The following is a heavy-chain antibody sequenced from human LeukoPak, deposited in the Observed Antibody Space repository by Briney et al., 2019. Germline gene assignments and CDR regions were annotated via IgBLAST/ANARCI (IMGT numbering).Heavy chain of an antibody. CDR1: GFTFSSYG. V-gene: IGHV3-33*06. Sequence: GGSLRLSCAASGFTFSSYGMHWVRQAPGKGLEWVAVIWYDGSNKYYADSVKGRFTISRDNSKNTLYLQMNSLRAEDTAVYYCAKDLNRIAVAGNFDYWGQGTLVTVS. CDR2: IWYDGSNK. D-gene: IGHD6-19*01. J-gene: IGHJ4*02. CDR3: AKDLNRIAVAGNFDY.